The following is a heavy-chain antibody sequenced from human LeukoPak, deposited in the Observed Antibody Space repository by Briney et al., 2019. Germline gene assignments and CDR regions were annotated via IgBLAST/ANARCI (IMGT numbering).Heavy chain of an antibody. V-gene: IGHV4-4*07. CDR3: ARGMRTMIGNWFDP. CDR1: RDSITSYY. CDR2: IYSSGST. D-gene: IGHD3-22*01. J-gene: IGHJ5*02. Sequence: SETLSLTCTVSRDSITSYYWTWIRQPAGKGLEWIGRIYSSGSTNFNPSLKSRVTMSLDTSKNQFSLKLISVTAADTAMYYCARGMRTMIGNWFDPWGQGTLVTVSS.